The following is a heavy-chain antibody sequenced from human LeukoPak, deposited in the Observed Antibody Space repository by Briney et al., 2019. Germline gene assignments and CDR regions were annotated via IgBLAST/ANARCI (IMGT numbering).Heavy chain of an antibody. J-gene: IGHJ4*02. CDR3: ARDLQTTYCSGGSCYGSAVY. CDR1: GFTVSSNY. Sequence: PGGSLRVSCAASGFTVSSNYMSWVRQAPGKGLEWVSVIYSGGSTYYADSVKGRFTISRDNSKNTLYLQMNSLRAEDTAVYYCARDLQTTYCSGGSCYGSAVYWGQGTLVTVSS. CDR2: IYSGGST. D-gene: IGHD2-15*01. V-gene: IGHV3-66*01.